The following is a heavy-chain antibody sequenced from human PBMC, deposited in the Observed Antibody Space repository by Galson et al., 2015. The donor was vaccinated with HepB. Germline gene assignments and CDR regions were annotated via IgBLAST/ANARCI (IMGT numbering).Heavy chain of an antibody. CDR3: ARSSCSDSIGVAEN. Sequence: SLRLSCAASGFTFSNYWMSWVRQTPGKGLEWVANIKPDGSQKYYVDSVKGRFAISRDNAKNSLYLQMDSLRAEDTAVYYFARSSCSDSIGVAENLGQGTLVTVSS. V-gene: IGHV3-7*03. J-gene: IGHJ4*02. CDR2: IKPDGSQK. CDR1: GFTFSNYW. D-gene: IGHD2-15*01.